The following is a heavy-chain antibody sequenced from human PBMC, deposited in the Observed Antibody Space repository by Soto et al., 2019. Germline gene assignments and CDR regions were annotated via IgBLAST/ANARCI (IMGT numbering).Heavy chain of an antibody. V-gene: IGHV4-31*03. CDR2: IYSGGST. J-gene: IGHJ4*02. D-gene: IGHD3-10*01. CDR1: GGSISSGGSY. CDR3: ARDGSGSYYFDD. Sequence: QVQLQESGPGLVKPSQTLSLTCTVSGGSISSGGSYWSWIRQHPGEGLEWIGYIYSGGSTYYNPSFKSRVTISLDTSKNQFSLKVTSVTAADTAVYYCARDGSGSYYFDDWGQGTLVTVSS.